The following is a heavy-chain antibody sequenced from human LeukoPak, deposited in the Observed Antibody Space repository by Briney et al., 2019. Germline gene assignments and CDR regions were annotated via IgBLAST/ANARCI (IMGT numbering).Heavy chain of an antibody. J-gene: IGHJ4*02. CDR3: ARVPYGSGSYLFDY. D-gene: IGHD3-10*01. Sequence: SETLSLTCTVSGGSISSSSYYWGWIRQPPGKGLEWIGYIYHSGSTYYNPSLKSRVTISVDRSKNQFSLKLSSVTAADTAVYYCARVPYGSGSYLFDYWGQGTLVTVSS. CDR2: IYHSGST. V-gene: IGHV4-39*07. CDR1: GGSISSSSYY.